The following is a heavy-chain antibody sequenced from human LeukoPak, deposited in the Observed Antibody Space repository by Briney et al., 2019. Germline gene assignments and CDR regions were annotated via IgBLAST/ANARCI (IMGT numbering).Heavy chain of an antibody. V-gene: IGHV3-23*05. D-gene: IGHD3-10*01. CDR1: GFTFSSYA. Sequence: GGSLRLSCAASGFTFSSYAMSWVRQAPGKGLEWVSAIYSGGSTYYADSVKGRFTISRDNSKNTLYVQMNSLRAEDTAVYYCTSGTYYSPFDYWGQGTLVTVSS. CDR2: IYSGGST. CDR3: TSGTYYSPFDY. J-gene: IGHJ4*02.